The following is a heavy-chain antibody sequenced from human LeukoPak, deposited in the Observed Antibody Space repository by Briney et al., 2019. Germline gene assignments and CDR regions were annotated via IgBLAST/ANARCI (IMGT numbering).Heavy chain of an antibody. CDR3: ARDWYQLPYNWFDP. CDR2: IIPILGIA. CDR1: GGTFSSYA. V-gene: IGHV1-69*04. D-gene: IGHD2-2*01. Sequence: SVKVSCKASGGTFSSYAISWVRQAPGQGLEWMGRIIPILGIANYAQKFQGRVSITADKSTSTAYMELSSLRSEDTAVYYCARDWYQLPYNWFDPRGQGTLVTVSS. J-gene: IGHJ5*02.